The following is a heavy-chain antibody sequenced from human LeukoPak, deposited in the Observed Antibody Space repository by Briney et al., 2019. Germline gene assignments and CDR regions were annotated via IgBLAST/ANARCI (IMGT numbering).Heavy chain of an antibody. D-gene: IGHD6-13*01. CDR3: AGQGGGEYLAGIFDY. J-gene: IGHJ4*02. V-gene: IGHV3-23*01. Sequence: PGGSLRLSCAASGFTFSSYAMSWVRQAPGKGLEWVSAISGSGGSTYYADSVKGRFTISRDNSKNTLYLQMNSLRAEDTAVYHCAGQGGGEYLAGIFDYWGQGTLVTVSS. CDR1: GFTFSSYA. CDR2: ISGSGGST.